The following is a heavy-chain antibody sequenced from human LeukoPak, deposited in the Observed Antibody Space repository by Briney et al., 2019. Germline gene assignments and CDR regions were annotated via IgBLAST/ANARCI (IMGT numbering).Heavy chain of an antibody. V-gene: IGHV3-21*01. CDR3: ASRPSFDYYDSSGYRDY. CDR2: FSSSSSYI. D-gene: IGHD3-22*01. J-gene: IGHJ4*02. CDR1: GFTFSSYS. Sequence: GGSLRLSCAASGFTFSSYSMNWVRQAPGKGLEWVSSFSSSSSYIYYADSVKGRFTISRDNAKNSLYLQMNSLRAEDTAVYYCASRPSFDYYDSSGYRDYWGQGTLVTVSS.